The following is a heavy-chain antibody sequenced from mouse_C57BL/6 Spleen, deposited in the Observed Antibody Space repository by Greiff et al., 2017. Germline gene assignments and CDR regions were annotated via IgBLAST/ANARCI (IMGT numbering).Heavy chain of an antibody. CDR3: ARGTTALDY. Sequence: QVQLQQSGPELVKPGASVKISCKASGYAFSSSWMNWVKQRPGKGLEWIGQIYPGDGDTNYNGKFKGKATLTADKSSSTAYMQLSSLTSEDSAVYFCARGTTALDYWGQGTTLTVSS. V-gene: IGHV1-80*01. D-gene: IGHD2-13*01. CDR1: GYAFSSSW. CDR2: IYPGDGDT. J-gene: IGHJ2*01.